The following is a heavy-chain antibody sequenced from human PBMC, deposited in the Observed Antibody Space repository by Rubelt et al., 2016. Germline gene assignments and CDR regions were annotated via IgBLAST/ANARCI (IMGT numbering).Heavy chain of an antibody. D-gene: IGHD2-2*01. CDR2: IYYSGIT. V-gene: IGHV4-39*07. CDR3: ARVKMVVVPSANLDY. CDR1: GASISSSTTYY. Sequence: QLQLQESGPGLVKPSETLSLTCTVSGASISSSTTYYWGWIRQPPGKGLEWIGSIYYSGITYYNPSLTSRVTLSVDTSTNQFSPKLSSVTAADTAVYYCARVKMVVVPSANLDYWGQGTLVTVSS. J-gene: IGHJ4*02.